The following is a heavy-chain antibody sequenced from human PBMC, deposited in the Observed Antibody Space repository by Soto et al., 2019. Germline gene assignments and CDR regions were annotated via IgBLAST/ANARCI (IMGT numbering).Heavy chain of an antibody. J-gene: IGHJ4*02. CDR3: ARDRSLRGSSGYFADPPRLLDY. V-gene: IGHV1-69*13. CDR2: IIPIFGTA. Sequence: GASVKVSCKASGGTFSSYAISWVRQAPGQGLEWMGGIIPIFGTANYAQKFQGRVTITADESTSTAYMELSSLRSEDTAVYYCARDRSLRGSSGYFADPPRLLDYWGQGTLVNVSS. D-gene: IGHD3-22*01. CDR1: GGTFSSYA.